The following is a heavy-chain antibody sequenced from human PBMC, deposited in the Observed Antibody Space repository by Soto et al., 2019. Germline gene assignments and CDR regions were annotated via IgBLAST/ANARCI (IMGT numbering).Heavy chain of an antibody. CDR2: IDLDIGDT. J-gene: IGHJ4*02. CDR3: GLEPTGTGGFDY. CDR1: GHTFTGHH. D-gene: IGHD7-27*01. Sequence: GASVKVSCKASGHTFTGHHMHWVRQAPGQGLEWMGLIDLDIGDTKYAQKFQGRITSTSDTSITTAYMELRGLRSDDTAVYYCGLEPTGTGGFDYWGKGTLFTVSS. V-gene: IGHV1-2*02.